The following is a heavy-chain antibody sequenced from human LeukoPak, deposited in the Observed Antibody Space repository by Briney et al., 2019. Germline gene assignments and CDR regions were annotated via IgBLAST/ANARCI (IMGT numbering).Heavy chain of an antibody. CDR1: GFTFDDYA. J-gene: IGHJ4*02. Sequence: GGSLRLSCAASGFTFDDYAMHWVRQAPGKGLEWVSGISWNSGSIGYADSVKGRFTISRDNGKNSLYLQMNSLRAEDTALYYCAKDIFTGIAAAGAIDYWGQGTLVTVSS. V-gene: IGHV3-9*01. CDR2: ISWNSGSI. D-gene: IGHD6-13*01. CDR3: AKDIFTGIAAAGAIDY.